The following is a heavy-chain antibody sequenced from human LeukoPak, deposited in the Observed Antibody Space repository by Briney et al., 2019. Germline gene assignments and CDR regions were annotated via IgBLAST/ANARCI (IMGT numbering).Heavy chain of an antibody. CDR3: AEQYYYISSGPPNDAFDI. V-gene: IGHV1-46*01. Sequence: GASVKVSCKASGYTFTGYHMHWVRQAPGQGLEWMGIINPSGGSTSYAQKFQGRVTMTRDMSTSTVYMELSSLRSEDTAVYYCAEQYYYISSGPPNDAFDIWGKGTMFTASS. CDR1: GYTFTGYH. J-gene: IGHJ3*02. D-gene: IGHD3-22*01. CDR2: INPSGGST.